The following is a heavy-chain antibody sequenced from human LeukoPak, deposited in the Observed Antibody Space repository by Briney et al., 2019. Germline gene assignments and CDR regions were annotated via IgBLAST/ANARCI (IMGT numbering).Heavy chain of an antibody. Sequence: ASVRVSCKASGYIFTGYYMHWMRQAPGQGLEWMGWINPNSGGTNYAQKFQGRVTMTRDTSISTAYMELSRLRSDDTAVYYCARDFSRVRGVKATGYWGQGTLDTVSS. CDR1: GYIFTGYY. D-gene: IGHD3-10*01. CDR3: ARDFSRVRGVKATGY. V-gene: IGHV1-2*02. CDR2: INPNSGGT. J-gene: IGHJ4*02.